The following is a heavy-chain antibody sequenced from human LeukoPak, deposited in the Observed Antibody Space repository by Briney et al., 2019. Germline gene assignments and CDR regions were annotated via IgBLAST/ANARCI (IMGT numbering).Heavy chain of an antibody. CDR2: IYYSGST. CDR1: GGSISSSNYY. CDR3: ARRGNSNSSNRFDY. V-gene: IGHV4-39*01. D-gene: IGHD4-11*01. J-gene: IGHJ4*02. Sequence: PSETLSLTCTVSGGSISSSNYYWAWIRQPPGKGLEWIVSIYYSGSTYYNPSLKSRVTISVDTSKNQFSLKLSSVTAADTAAYYCARRGNSNSSNRFDYWGQGTLVTVSS.